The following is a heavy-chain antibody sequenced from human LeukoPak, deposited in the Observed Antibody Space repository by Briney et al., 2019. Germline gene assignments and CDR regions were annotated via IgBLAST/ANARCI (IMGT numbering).Heavy chain of an antibody. D-gene: IGHD1-14*01. CDR3: STSRPDRFINS. CDR2: INWNSVHI. CDR1: GFNFNDYD. J-gene: IGHJ4*02. V-gene: IGHV3-9*01. Sequence: GGSLRLSCAASGFNFNDYDINWVRQVPGKGLEWVSGINWNSVHIGYADSVKGRFTISRDNAMKAVHLQIFSLRPEDTAVYYCSTSRPDRFINSWGQGTLVTVST.